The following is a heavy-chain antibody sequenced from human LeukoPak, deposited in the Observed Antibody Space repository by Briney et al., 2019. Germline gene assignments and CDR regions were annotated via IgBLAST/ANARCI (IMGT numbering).Heavy chain of an antibody. CDR1: GFTVSSNY. V-gene: IGHV3-53*05. D-gene: IGHD3-22*01. Sequence: GGSLRLSCAASGFTVSSNYMSWVRQAPGKGLEWVSVIYSGGSTYYADSVKGRFTISRDNSKNTLYLQMNSLRPEDTAVYYCAKGGDTSGYYGGPDYWGQGTLVTVSS. CDR2: IYSGGST. CDR3: AKGGDTSGYYGGPDY. J-gene: IGHJ4*02.